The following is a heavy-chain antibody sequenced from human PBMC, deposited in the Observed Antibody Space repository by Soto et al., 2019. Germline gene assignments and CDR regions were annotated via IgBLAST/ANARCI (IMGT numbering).Heavy chain of an antibody. Sequence: PSETLSLTCTVSGGSISSSSYYWGWIRQPPGKGLEWIGSIYYSGSTYYNPSLKSRVTISVDTSKNQFSLKLSSVTAADTAVYYCARQDYDSSGYYYGGYFDYWGQGTLVTVSS. J-gene: IGHJ4*02. CDR3: ARQDYDSSGYYYGGYFDY. CDR1: GGSISSSSYY. D-gene: IGHD3-22*01. CDR2: IYYSGST. V-gene: IGHV4-39*01.